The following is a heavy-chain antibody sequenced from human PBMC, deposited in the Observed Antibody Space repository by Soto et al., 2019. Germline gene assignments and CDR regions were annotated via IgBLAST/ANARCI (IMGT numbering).Heavy chain of an antibody. CDR2: INHSGST. CDR1: GGSFSGYY. Sequence: SETLSLTCAVYGGSFSGYYWSWIRQPPGKGLEWIGEINHSGSTNYNPSLKSRVTISVDTSKNQFSLKLSSVTAADTAVYYCARGTKASGWTRKQFDPWGQGTLVTVS. CDR3: ARGTKASGWTRKQFDP. V-gene: IGHV4-34*01. J-gene: IGHJ5*02. D-gene: IGHD6-19*01.